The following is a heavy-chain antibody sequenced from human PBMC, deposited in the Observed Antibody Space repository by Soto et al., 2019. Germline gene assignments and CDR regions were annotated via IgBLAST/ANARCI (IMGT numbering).Heavy chain of an antibody. CDR3: ARVYDYGDHPDYYYGMDV. CDR1: GYTFTSYD. V-gene: IGHV1-8*01. Sequence: PSVKVSCKASGYTFTSYDINWVRQATGQGLEWMGWMNPNSGNTGYAQKFQGRVTMTRNTSISTAYMELSSLRSEDTAVYYCARVYDYGDHPDYYYGMDVWGQGTTVTVSS. D-gene: IGHD4-17*01. CDR2: MNPNSGNT. J-gene: IGHJ6*02.